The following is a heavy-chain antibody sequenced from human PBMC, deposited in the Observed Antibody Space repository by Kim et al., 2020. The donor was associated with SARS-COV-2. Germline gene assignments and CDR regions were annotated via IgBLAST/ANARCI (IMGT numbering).Heavy chain of an antibody. V-gene: IGHV3-21*01. Sequence: GGSLRLSCAASGFTFSSYSMNWVRQAPGKGLEWVSSISSSSSYIYYADSVKGRFTISRDNAKNSLYLQMNSLRAEDTAVYYCASLGRGYSYGYIDYWGQGTLVTVSS. D-gene: IGHD5-18*01. J-gene: IGHJ4*02. CDR2: ISSSSSYI. CDR3: ASLGRGYSYGYIDY. CDR1: GFTFSSYS.